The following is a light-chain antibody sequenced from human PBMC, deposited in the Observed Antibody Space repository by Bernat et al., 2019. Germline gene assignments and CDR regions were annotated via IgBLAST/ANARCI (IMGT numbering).Light chain of an antibody. CDR2: GAS. V-gene: IGKV3-20*01. J-gene: IGKJ5*01. Sequence: EIVLTQSPGPLSLSPGERATLSCRASPSVSSSYLAWYQQTPGQAPRLLISGASSRATGIPDRFSGSGSGTDFTLTISRLGPEDFAVYYCQQYGSSSITVGQGTRLEIK. CDR3: QQYGSSSIT. CDR1: PSVSSSY.